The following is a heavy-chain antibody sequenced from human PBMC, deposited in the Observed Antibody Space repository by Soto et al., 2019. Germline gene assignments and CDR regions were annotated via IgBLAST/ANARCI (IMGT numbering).Heavy chain of an antibody. CDR1: GYSFTSYW. CDR3: ARRGITIFGVVRPFDY. J-gene: IGHJ4*02. Sequence: EVQLMQSGAEVKKPGESLKISCKGSGYSFTSYWIGWVRQMPGKGLEWMGIIYPGDSDTRYSPSFQGQVTISADKSISTAYLQWSSLKASDTAMYYCARRGITIFGVVRPFDYWGQGTLVTVSS. D-gene: IGHD3-3*01. V-gene: IGHV5-51*01. CDR2: IYPGDSDT.